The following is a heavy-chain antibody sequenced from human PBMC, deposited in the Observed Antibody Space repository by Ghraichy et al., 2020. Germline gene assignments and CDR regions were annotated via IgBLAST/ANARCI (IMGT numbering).Heavy chain of an antibody. Sequence: ESLNISCTVSGCSISSYYWSWVRQPPGKGLEWIGDIYYSGSTNYNPSPKRRVTISVKTSKNQFSLKLSSGPAADTAVYYCATEPVSIAAAQSYYYGMDVWSRGTTVTVSS. CDR1: GCSISSYY. V-gene: IGHV4-59*01. CDR2: IYYSGST. D-gene: IGHD6-13*01. CDR3: ATEPVSIAAAQSYYYGMDV. J-gene: IGHJ6*02.